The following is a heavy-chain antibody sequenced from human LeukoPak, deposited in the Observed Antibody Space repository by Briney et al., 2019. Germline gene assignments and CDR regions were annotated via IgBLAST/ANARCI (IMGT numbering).Heavy chain of an antibody. CDR2: IDGGGGST. D-gene: IGHD1-26*01. Sequence: GGSLRLSCAASGFTFSSYVITWVRQATGKGLEWVVAIDGGGGSTYYADSVKGRFTVSRDNSKNTLYLQMNSLSAEDTAVYYCARGFSGTYPFYYDYWGQGTLVTVSS. CDR1: GFTFSSYV. J-gene: IGHJ4*02. V-gene: IGHV3-23*01. CDR3: ARGFSGTYPFYYDY.